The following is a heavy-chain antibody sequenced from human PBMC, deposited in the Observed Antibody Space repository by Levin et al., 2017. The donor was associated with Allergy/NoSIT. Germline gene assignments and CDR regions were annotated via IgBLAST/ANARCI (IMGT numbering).Heavy chain of an antibody. CDR1: GGSISSYY. D-gene: IGHD3-10*01. Sequence: PSETLSLTCTVSGGSISSYYWSWIRQPPGKGLEWIGYIYYSGSTNYNPSLKSRVTISVDTSKNQFSLKLSSVTAADTAVYYCARDFLNGSGSYYRYFDLWGRGTLVTVSS. CDR3: ARDFLNGSGSYYRYFDL. CDR2: IYYSGST. J-gene: IGHJ2*01. V-gene: IGHV4-59*01.